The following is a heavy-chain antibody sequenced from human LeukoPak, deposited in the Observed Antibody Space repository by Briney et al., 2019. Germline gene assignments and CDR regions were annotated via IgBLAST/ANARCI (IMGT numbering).Heavy chain of an antibody. J-gene: IGHJ4*02. V-gene: IGHV3-23*01. D-gene: IGHD1-26*01. CDR1: GFTFSSYA. CDR2: ISGSGGST. Sequence: GGSLRLSCAASGFTFSSYAMSWVRQVPGKGLEWVSAISGSGGSTYYADSVKGRFIISRDNSKNTLYLQMNSLRAEDTAVYYCVRGGSYWSFDYWGQGTLVTVSS. CDR3: VRGGSYWSFDY.